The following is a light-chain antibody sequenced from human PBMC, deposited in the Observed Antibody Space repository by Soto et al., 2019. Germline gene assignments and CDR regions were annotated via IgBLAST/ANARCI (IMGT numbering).Light chain of an antibody. V-gene: IGKV3-15*01. CDR1: QSVSIK. J-gene: IGKJ5*01. Sequence: DIVFTQTPATLSVSPAERDTFSCRASQSVSIKLAWYQQRPGQAPRLLIYDTSTRATGIPARFSGSGSGTEFTLTISSLQSEDFAVYYCQQYNNWPPITFGQGTRLEIK. CDR3: QQYNNWPPIT. CDR2: DTS.